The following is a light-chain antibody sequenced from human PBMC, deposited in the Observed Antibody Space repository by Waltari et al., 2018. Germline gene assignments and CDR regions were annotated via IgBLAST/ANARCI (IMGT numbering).Light chain of an antibody. V-gene: IGLV6-57*01. CDR2: ENA. Sequence: NFILTQPHSVSESAGKTVTISCTRSSGSIANNYVQWYQQRPGRSPTPVVYENAKRPSGVPFRFFGSIDSSSNSASLTITGLKPEDEADYDWQSYASNKQRVFGGGTKLTVL. J-gene: IGLJ3*02. CDR1: SGSIANNY. CDR3: QSYASNKQRV.